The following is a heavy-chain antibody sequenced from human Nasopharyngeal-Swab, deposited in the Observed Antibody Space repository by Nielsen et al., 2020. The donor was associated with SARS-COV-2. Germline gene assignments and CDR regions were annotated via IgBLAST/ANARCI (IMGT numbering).Heavy chain of an antibody. CDR3: ARAGTPIVGYYYYMDV. Sequence: GESLKISCAAFGFTFSNDDMHWVRQAPGKGLEWVGIVSEDGSSTSYADSVKGRFTISRDNSKNTLFLQMSSVRVEDTAVYYCARAGTPIVGYYYYMDVWGIGATVIVSS. D-gene: IGHD2-21*01. CDR1: GFTFSNDD. CDR2: VSEDGSST. V-gene: IGHV3-30-3*01. J-gene: IGHJ6*03.